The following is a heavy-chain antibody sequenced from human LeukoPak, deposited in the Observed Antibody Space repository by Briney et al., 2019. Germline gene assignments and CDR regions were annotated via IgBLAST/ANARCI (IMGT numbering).Heavy chain of an antibody. D-gene: IGHD3-16*01. CDR3: ARLGGRAAKDDRLDY. Sequence: ASVKVSCKASGYTFTSYYMHWVRQATGQGLEWMAWMNPNTGYTGFAQKFQGRVTVSWNTDISTAYMELNSLISEDTAVYYCARLGGRAAKDDRLDYWGQGTLVTVSS. CDR1: GYTFTSYY. J-gene: IGHJ4*02. CDR2: MNPNTGYT. V-gene: IGHV1-8*03.